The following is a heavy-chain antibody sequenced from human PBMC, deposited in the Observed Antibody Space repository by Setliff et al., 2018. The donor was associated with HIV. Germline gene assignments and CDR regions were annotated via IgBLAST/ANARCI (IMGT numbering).Heavy chain of an antibody. Sequence: SGGSLRLSCVASGLTFKTAWMGWVRQAPGKGLEWVANIKQDGSEKYYVDSVKGRFTISRDNAKNSLYLQMNSLRAGDTAVYYCVRDGGSTSYNFLYYYGMDVWGQGTTVTVSS. V-gene: IGHV3-7*01. CDR2: IKQDGSEK. CDR1: GLTFKTAW. J-gene: IGHJ6*02. D-gene: IGHD2-2*01. CDR3: VRDGGSTSYNFLYYYGMDV.